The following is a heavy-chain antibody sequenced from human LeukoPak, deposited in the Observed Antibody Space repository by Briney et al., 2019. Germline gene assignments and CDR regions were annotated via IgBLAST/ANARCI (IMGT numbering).Heavy chain of an antibody. D-gene: IGHD6-25*01. CDR1: GFTFSNYA. J-gene: IGHJ4*02. V-gene: IGHV3-23*01. CDR2: ISDSGGST. Sequence: GGSLRLSCAASGFTFSNYAMSWVRQAPGKGLEWVSHISDSGGSTDYADSVKGRFTISRDNSKNTLYLQMNSLRVEDTAVYYCAKDFPRSGWAFDYWCQGTLVTVSS. CDR3: AKDFPRSGWAFDY.